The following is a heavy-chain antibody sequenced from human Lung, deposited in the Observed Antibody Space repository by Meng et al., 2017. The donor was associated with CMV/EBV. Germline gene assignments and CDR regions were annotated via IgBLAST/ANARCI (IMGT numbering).Heavy chain of an antibody. Sequence: QGQWRESGPALVKPLETLSLTCAVSGDSITNHNWWAWVRQPPGKGLEWIGEIPHRGSSAYNPSLKSRVSMSIDKSKNQFSLKLTSVTAADTAVYHCLRRSGGSVWGQGTLVTVSS. D-gene: IGHD3-10*01. CDR3: LRRSGGSV. J-gene: IGHJ1*01. CDR2: IPHRGSS. CDR1: GDSITNHNW. V-gene: IGHV4-4*03.